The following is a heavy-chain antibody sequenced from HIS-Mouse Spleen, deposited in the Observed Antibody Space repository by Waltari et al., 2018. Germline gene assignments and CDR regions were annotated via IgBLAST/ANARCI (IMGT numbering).Heavy chain of an antibody. CDR1: GGSISSSSYY. Sequence: QLQLQESGPGLVKPSETLSLTCTVSGGSISSSSYYWGWIRQPPGKGLEWIGSIYYSGSTDYNRSLTSRVTISVDTSKNQFSLKLSSVTAADTAVYYCARESPYSSSWYDWYFDLWGRGTLVTVSS. V-gene: IGHV4-39*07. CDR2: IYYSGST. J-gene: IGHJ2*01. CDR3: ARESPYSSSWYDWYFDL. D-gene: IGHD6-13*01.